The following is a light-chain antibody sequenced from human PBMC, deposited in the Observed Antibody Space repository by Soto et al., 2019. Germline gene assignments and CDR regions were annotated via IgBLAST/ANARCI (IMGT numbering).Light chain of an antibody. CDR2: KDS. CDR3: QSADSSGTYVV. J-gene: IGLJ2*01. CDR1: ALPKQY. V-gene: IGLV3-25*03. Sequence: SYELTQPPSVSVSPGQTARITCSGDALPKQYAYWYQQKPGQAPVLVIYKDSERPSGIPERFSGSSSGTTVTLTISGVQAEDEADYYGQSADSSGTYVVFGGGTKVPS.